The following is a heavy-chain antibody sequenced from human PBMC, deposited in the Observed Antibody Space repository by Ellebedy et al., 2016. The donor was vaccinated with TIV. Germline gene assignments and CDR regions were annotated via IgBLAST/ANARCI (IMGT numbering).Heavy chain of an antibody. CDR2: IGLSDTST. CDR1: GFTFSSYA. J-gene: IGHJ4*02. D-gene: IGHD2-15*01. CDR3: TSPAVGHTTGCCRYYFDY. Sequence: GESLKISCAASGFTFSSYAMNWVRQAPGKGLEWVSGIGLSDTSTYYSDSVKGRFTIFRDNSKNPISLQMNSLRDEDTAVYYCTSPAVGHTTGCCRYYFDYWGLGTLVTVSS. V-gene: IGHV3-23*01.